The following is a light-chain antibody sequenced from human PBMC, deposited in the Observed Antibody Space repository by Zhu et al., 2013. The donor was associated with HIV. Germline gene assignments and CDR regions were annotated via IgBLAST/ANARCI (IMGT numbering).Light chain of an antibody. CDR3: QQYSKWPFT. J-gene: IGKJ3*01. Sequence: DIVLTQSPGTLSLSPGDTATLSCRASQSVSSSFLAWYQQKPGQPPRLLMYETSTRAAGIPARFSGSGSVRDFTLTITGLEPEDFAVYYCQQYSKWPFTFGPGTKV. CDR2: ETS. V-gene: IGKV3D-20*02. CDR1: QSVSSSF.